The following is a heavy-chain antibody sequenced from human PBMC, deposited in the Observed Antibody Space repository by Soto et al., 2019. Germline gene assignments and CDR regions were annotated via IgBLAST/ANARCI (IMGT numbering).Heavy chain of an antibody. Sequence: ASVKVSCKASGYTFTSYDINWVRQATGQGLEWMGWMNPNSGNTGYAQKFQGRVTMTRNTSISTAYMELSSLRSEDTAVYYCAREAVADGAFDIWGQGTMVTVSS. CDR2: MNPNSGNT. CDR1: GYTFTSYD. CDR3: AREAVADGAFDI. D-gene: IGHD6-19*01. V-gene: IGHV1-8*01. J-gene: IGHJ3*02.